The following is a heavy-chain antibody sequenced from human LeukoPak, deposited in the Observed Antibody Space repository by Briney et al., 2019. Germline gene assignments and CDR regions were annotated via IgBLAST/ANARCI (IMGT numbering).Heavy chain of an antibody. CDR1: GFTFSSYS. Sequence: PGGSLRLSCAASGFTFSSYSMNWVRQAPGKGLEWVSYISSSSSTIYYADSVKGRFTISRDNAKNSLYLQMNSLRAEDTAVYYCARFPQGVGSSTSFHFDYWGQGTLVTVSS. J-gene: IGHJ4*02. V-gene: IGHV3-48*01. D-gene: IGHD2-2*01. CDR2: ISSSSSTI. CDR3: ARFPQGVGSSTSFHFDY.